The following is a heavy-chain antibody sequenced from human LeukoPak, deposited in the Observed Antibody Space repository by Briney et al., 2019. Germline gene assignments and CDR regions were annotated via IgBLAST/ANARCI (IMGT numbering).Heavy chain of an antibody. CDR1: GFTFSNYW. V-gene: IGHV3-7*01. Sequence: GGSLRLSCAASGFTFSNYWMSWVRQAPGKGLEWVANIKQDGSEKYYVDSVKGRFTISRDNAKNSLYLQMNSLRAEDTAVYFCARDGPDILTGYYRRYYYGMDVWGQGTTVTVSS. CDR2: IKQDGSEK. D-gene: IGHD3-9*01. CDR3: ARDGPDILTGYYRRYYYGMDV. J-gene: IGHJ6*02.